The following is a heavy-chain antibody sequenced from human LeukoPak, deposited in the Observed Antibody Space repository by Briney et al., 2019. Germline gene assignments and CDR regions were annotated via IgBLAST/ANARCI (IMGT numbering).Heavy chain of an antibody. Sequence: GASVKVSCKASGYTSTSYYMHWVRQAPGQGLEWMGWINPNSGGTNYAQKFQGRVTMTRDTSISTAYMELSRLRSDDTAVYYCARGSLVTFYYDDSGPKMRGYFVYWGQGTLVTVSS. V-gene: IGHV1-2*02. CDR1: GYTSTSYY. CDR2: INPNSGGT. D-gene: IGHD3-22*01. J-gene: IGHJ4*02. CDR3: ARGSLVTFYYDDSGPKMRGYFVY.